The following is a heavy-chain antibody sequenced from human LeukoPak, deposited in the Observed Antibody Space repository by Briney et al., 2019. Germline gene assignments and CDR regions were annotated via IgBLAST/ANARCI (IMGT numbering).Heavy chain of an antibody. CDR3: ARDKEVRFRYYMDV. D-gene: IGHD3-3*01. CDR1: GFTFTTYA. V-gene: IGHV3-23*01. CDR2: ISGSGGST. Sequence: GGSLRLSCAASGFTFTTYAMSWVRQAPGKGLEWVSTISGSGGSTFYADSVKGRFTISRDNAKNSLYLQMNSLRAEDTAVYYCARDKEVRFRYYMDVWGKGTTVTVSS. J-gene: IGHJ6*03.